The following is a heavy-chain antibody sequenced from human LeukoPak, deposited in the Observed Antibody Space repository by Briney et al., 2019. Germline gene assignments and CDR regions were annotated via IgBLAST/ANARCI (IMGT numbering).Heavy chain of an antibody. Sequence: GGSLRLSCAASGFTFSSYWMSWVRQAPGKGLEWVANIKEDGSEKYYVDSVKGRFTIPRDNAKNSLSLQMNSLRAEDTAAYYCARPYLDFWSVGYWGQGTLVTVSS. V-gene: IGHV3-7*01. CDR1: GFTFSSYW. J-gene: IGHJ4*02. CDR3: ARPYLDFWSVGY. CDR2: IKEDGSEK. D-gene: IGHD3-3*01.